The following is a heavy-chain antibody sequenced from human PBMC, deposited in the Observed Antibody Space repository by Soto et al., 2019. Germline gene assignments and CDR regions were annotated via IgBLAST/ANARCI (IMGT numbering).Heavy chain of an antibody. CDR2: IGTAGDT. J-gene: IGHJ4*02. CDR1: GFTFSSYD. CDR3: ARAIGPTLFDY. Sequence: GGSLRLSCSASGFTFSSYDMHWVRQGPGKGLEWVSAIGTAGDTNYAGSVKGRFTISRENAKNSSYLQMNSLRAGDTAIYFCARAIGPTLFDYWGQGTLVTVSS. V-gene: IGHV3-13*04. D-gene: IGHD3-22*01.